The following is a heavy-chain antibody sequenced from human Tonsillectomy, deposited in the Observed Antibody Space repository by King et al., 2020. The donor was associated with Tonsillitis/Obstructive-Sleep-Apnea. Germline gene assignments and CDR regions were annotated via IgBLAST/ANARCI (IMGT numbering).Heavy chain of an antibody. V-gene: IGHV7-4-1*02. CDR2: INTNTGNP. CDR1: GYTFTSYV. D-gene: IGHD4-17*01. CDR3: ARSYHGDYAGDFDL. Sequence: QLVQSGSELKKPGASVKVSCKASGYTFTSYVMNWVRQAPGQGLEWMGWINTNTGNPTYAQGFIGRFVFSLDTSVSTAYLQISSLKAEDTAVYYCARSYHGDYAGDFDLWGRGTLVTVSS. J-gene: IGHJ2*01.